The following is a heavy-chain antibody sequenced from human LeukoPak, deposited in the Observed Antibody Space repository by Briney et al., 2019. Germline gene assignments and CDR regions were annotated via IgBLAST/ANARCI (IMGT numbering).Heavy chain of an antibody. Sequence: PSETLSLTCAVSGVSISSSSYYWGWIRQPPGKGLERIGSISYSGGTYYNPSLKSRVTIFVDTSRNQFSLKLSSVTAAGTAVYYCARNPATGLPQWGYYFDYWGQGTLVTVSS. CDR1: GVSISSSSYY. D-gene: IGHD1-26*01. CDR2: ISYSGGT. J-gene: IGHJ4*02. V-gene: IGHV4-39*01. CDR3: ARNPATGLPQWGYYFDY.